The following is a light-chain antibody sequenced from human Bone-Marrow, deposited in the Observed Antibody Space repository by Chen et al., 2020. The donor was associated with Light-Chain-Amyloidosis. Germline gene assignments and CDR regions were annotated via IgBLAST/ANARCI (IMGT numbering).Light chain of an antibody. CDR1: QTISSNY. V-gene: IGKV3-20*01. Sequence: EIVWTQSPGTLSLSPGEGANLSCRASQTISSNYLTWYQQIFVHAPRLLIYGSSSRATGIPDRFNGSGSGTDFHLTINRLEPEDFAMYCCQQYGTSPLTFGGGTKVEIK. J-gene: IGKJ4*01. CDR2: GSS. CDR3: QQYGTSPLT.